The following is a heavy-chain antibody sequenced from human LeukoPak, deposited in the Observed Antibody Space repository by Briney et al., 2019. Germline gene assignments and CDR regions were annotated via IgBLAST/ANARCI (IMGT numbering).Heavy chain of an antibody. J-gene: IGHJ4*02. CDR3: ARDTKYAFDN. Sequence: GGSLRLSCAASGFTFSHYSMNWVRQAPGKGLEWISYIGISSGNTKYADSVKGRLTISGDEAKNSVYLQMNSLRVEDTAVYYCARDTKYAFDNWGQGTLVTVSS. CDR1: GFTFSHYS. D-gene: IGHD2-2*01. V-gene: IGHV3-48*01. CDR2: IGISSGNT.